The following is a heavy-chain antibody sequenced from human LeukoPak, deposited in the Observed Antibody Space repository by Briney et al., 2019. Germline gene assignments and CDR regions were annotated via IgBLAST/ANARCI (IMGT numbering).Heavy chain of an antibody. CDR2: ISGSGGST. Sequence: GGSLRLSCAASGFTFSSYAMSWVRQAPGKGLDWVSVISGSGGSTYYADSVKGRFTISRDNSKNTLYLQMNSLRAEDTAVYYCAKDRLDIGSSDDYWGQGTLVTVSS. CDR3: AKDRLDIGSSDDY. D-gene: IGHD3-9*01. CDR1: GFTFSSYA. J-gene: IGHJ4*02. V-gene: IGHV3-23*01.